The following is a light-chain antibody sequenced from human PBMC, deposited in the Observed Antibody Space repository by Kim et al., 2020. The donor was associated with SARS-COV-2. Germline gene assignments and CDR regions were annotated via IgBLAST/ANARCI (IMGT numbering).Light chain of an antibody. V-gene: IGKV3-11*01. CDR1: QSVSSY. CDR2: DAS. CDR3: QQRSKWPGT. Sequence: LSPGERATLSCRASQSVSSYLAWYQQNPGQAPRLLIYDASKRATGIPARFSGSGSGTDFTLTISSLEPEDFAVYYCQQRSKWPGTFGGGTKVDIK. J-gene: IGKJ4*01.